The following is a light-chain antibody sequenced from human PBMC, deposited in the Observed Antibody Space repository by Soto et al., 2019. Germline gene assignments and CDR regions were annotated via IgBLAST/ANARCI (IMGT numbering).Light chain of an antibody. V-gene: IGLV2-14*03. Sequence: QSVRTQPASVSGSPGQSITISCTGTSSDVGAYKYVSWYQQHPGKAPKLIIYGVSNRPSGVSNRFSGSESGNTAFLTISGLQPEDEADYYCSSFTGTTTLDVFGTGTKVTV. J-gene: IGLJ1*01. CDR2: GVS. CDR3: SSFTGTTTLDV. CDR1: SSDVGAYKY.